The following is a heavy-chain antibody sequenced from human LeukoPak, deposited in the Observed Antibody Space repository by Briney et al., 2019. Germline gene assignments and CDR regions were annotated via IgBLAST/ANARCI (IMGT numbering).Heavy chain of an antibody. V-gene: IGHV4-34*01. Sequence: PSETLSLTCAVYGGSFSGYYWSWIRQPPGKGLEWIGEINHSGSTNYNPSLKSRVTISVDTSKNQFSLKLSSVTAADTAVYYCATHLYDFWSGYIDYWGQGTLVTVSS. CDR1: GGSFSGYY. CDR2: INHSGST. D-gene: IGHD3-3*01. CDR3: ATHLYDFWSGYIDY. J-gene: IGHJ4*02.